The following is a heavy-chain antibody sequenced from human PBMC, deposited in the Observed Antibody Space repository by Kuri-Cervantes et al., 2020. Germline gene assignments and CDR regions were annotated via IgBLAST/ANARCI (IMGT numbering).Heavy chain of an antibody. Sequence: ASVKVSCKVSGYTLTNLYMHWVRQTPGKGLEWMGGFDPGNAEAIYAQKFQGRVTMTEDTSTDTAYMDLSSLRSEDTAVYYCASYSFYGYGMDVWGQGTTVTVSS. CDR1: GYTLTNLY. J-gene: IGHJ6*02. CDR2: FDPGNAEA. D-gene: IGHD3-16*01. CDR3: ASYSFYGYGMDV. V-gene: IGHV1-24*01.